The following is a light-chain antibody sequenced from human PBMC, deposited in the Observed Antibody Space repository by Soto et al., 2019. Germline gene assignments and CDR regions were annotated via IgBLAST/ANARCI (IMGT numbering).Light chain of an antibody. CDR3: CSYGGFSTFVI. V-gene: IGLV2-23*03. CDR1: SSDVGAYNL. J-gene: IGLJ2*01. CDR2: EGS. Sequence: HSALTQPASVSGSPGQSITISCTGTSSDVGAYNLVSWYQHHPGKAPKLLIFEGSKRPSGVSNRFSGSKSGNTASLTISGLQAEDEADYHCCSYGGFSTFVIFGGGTKLTVL.